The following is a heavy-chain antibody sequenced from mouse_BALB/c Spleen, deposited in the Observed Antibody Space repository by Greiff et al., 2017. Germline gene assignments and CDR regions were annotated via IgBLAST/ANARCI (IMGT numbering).Heavy chain of an antibody. V-gene: IGHV1-69*02. CDR2: IYPSDSYT. D-gene: IGHD1-1*01. J-gene: IGHJ4*01. CDR1: GYTFTSYW. CDR3: TRSQIDYYGSSYGAMDY. Sequence: QVQLQQPGAELVRPGASVKLSCKASGYTFTSYWINWVKQRPGQGLEWIGNIYPSDSYTNYNQKFKDKATLTVDKSSSTAYMQLSSPTSEDSAVYYCTRSQIDYYGSSYGAMDYWGQGTSVTVSS.